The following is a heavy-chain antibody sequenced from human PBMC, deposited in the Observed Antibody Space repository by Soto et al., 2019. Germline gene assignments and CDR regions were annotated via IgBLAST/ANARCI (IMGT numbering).Heavy chain of an antibody. V-gene: IGHV1-69*10. D-gene: IGHD2-2*02. CDR3: AREGRGKKAGYNGLVSLGY. J-gene: IGHJ4*02. CDR2: IIPILNST. Sequence: SVKVSCKVSGSRFSNYVISWVRQAPGHGLEWLGRIIPILNSTKYAQSFQGRVTITADKSTSTASLELSSLRSDDTAVYYCAREGRGKKAGYNGLVSLGYWGQGTLVTVSS. CDR1: GSRFSNYV.